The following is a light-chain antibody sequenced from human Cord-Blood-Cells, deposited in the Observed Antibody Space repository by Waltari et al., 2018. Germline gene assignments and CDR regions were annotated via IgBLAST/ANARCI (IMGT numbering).Light chain of an antibody. CDR3: QQYISYSRT. V-gene: IGKV1-5*03. Sequence: DIQMTQSPSTLSASVGDRVTITCRARQSISSWLAWYQQKPGTAPKVLIYRAYRLETGVPSRSSGNGSGTEYTLTISSLRPDDFATYYCQQYISYSRTFGQGTKVKI. CDR2: RAY. CDR1: QSISSW. J-gene: IGKJ1*01.